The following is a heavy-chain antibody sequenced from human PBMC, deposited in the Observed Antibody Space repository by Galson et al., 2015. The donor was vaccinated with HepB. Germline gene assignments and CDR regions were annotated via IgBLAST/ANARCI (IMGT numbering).Heavy chain of an antibody. D-gene: IGHD3-10*01. CDR2: INAGNGNT. J-gene: IGHJ4*02. Sequence: SVKVSCKASGYTFTSYAMHWVRQAPGQRLEWMGWINAGNGNTKYSQKFQGRVTITRDTSASTAYMELSSLRSEDTAVYYCARGSKPASNYYGSGLGYWGQGTLVTVSS. CDR1: GYTFTSYA. CDR3: ARGSKPASNYYGSGLGY. V-gene: IGHV1-3*01.